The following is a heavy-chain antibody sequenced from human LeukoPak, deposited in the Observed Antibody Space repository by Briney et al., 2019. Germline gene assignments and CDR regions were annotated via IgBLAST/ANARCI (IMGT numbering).Heavy chain of an antibody. CDR3: ARGRLYYGSGSYYKRGTDAFDI. CDR1: GGSITSYY. V-gene: IGHV4-4*08. Sequence: SSETLSLTCTVSGGSITSYYWSWIRQPPGKGLEWIGYISKSGNTNYSPSLKSRVTIFGDTSKNQFFLRLTSVTAADTAVYYCARGRLYYGSGSYYKRGTDAFDIWGQGTMVTVSS. D-gene: IGHD3-10*01. J-gene: IGHJ3*02. CDR2: ISKSGNT.